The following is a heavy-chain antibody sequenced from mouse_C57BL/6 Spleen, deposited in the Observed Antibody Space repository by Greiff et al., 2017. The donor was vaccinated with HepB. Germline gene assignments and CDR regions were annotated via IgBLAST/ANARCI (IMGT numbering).Heavy chain of an antibody. J-gene: IGHJ2*01. CDR2: ISYDGSN. D-gene: IGHD2-4*01. CDR1: GYSITSGYY. CDR3: ARGDYYDYYIDY. V-gene: IGHV3-6*01. Sequence: VQLQQSGPGLVKPSQSLSLTCSAPGYSITSGYYWNWIRQFPGNKLEWMGYISYDGSNNYNPSLKNRISITRDTSKNQFFLKLNSVTTEDTATYYCARGDYYDYYIDYWGQGTTLTVSS.